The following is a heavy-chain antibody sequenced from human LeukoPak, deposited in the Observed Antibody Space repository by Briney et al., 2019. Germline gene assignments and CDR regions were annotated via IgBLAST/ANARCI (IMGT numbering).Heavy chain of an antibody. CDR2: IYYSGST. V-gene: IGHV4-59*01. J-gene: IGHJ5*02. D-gene: IGHD2-15*01. Sequence: PSETLSLTCTVSGASISSYYWSWIRQPPGRGLEWIGYIYYSGSTNYNPSLKSRVTISLDTSKNQFSLKLRSVTAADTAVYYCARVEGFCSSGSCYLGWFDPWGQGTLVTVSS. CDR1: GASISSYY. CDR3: ARVEGFCSSGSCYLGWFDP.